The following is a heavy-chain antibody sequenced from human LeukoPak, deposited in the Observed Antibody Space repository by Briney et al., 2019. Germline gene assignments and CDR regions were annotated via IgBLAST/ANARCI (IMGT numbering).Heavy chain of an antibody. CDR3: ARGQPWGYYYDSSGYYSYYYYYYMDV. J-gene: IGHJ6*03. CDR1: GYTFTSYD. V-gene: IGHV1-8*01. Sequence: ASVKVSCKASGYTFTSYDINWVRQATGQGLEWMGWMNPNSGNTGYAQKFQGRVTMTRNTSISTAYMEVSSLRSEDTAVYYCARGQPWGYYYDSSGYYSYYYYYYMDVWGKGTTFTVSS. CDR2: MNPNSGNT. D-gene: IGHD3-22*01.